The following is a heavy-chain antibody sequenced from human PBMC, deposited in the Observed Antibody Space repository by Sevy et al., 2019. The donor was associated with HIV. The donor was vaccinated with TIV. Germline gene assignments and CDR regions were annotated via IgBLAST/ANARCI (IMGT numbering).Heavy chain of an antibody. J-gene: IGHJ6*02. CDR3: ARERIAVAGTSYYYYGMDV. CDR2: ISFDGSNK. Sequence: GGSLRLSCAASGFTFSIYALHWVRQPPGKGLEWVAVISFDGSNKNYADSVKGRFTISRDNSKNTLYLQMNSLRGEETAVYYCARERIAVAGTSYYYYGMDVWGQGTTVTVSS. D-gene: IGHD6-19*01. CDR1: GFTFSIYA. V-gene: IGHV3-30*04.